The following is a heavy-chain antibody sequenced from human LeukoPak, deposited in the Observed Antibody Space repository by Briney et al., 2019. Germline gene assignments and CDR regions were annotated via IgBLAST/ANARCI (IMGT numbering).Heavy chain of an antibody. CDR1: GGSISSSSYY. CDR3: ARHASFLPRGYYYYYYYMDV. D-gene: IGHD3-10*01. Sequence: SETLSLTCTVAGGSISSSSYYWGWIRQPPGKGLEWIGGIYYSGSTYYNPSLKSRVTISVDTSKNQFSLKLSSVTAADTAVYYCARHASFLPRGYYYYYYYMDVWGKGTTVTISS. V-gene: IGHV4-39*01. J-gene: IGHJ6*03. CDR2: IYYSGST.